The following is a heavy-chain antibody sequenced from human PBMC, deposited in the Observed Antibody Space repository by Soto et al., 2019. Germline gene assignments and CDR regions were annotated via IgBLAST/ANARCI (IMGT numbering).Heavy chain of an antibody. Sequence: QVQLQQWGAGLLKPSETLSLTCAVYCGSFSDYYWNWIRQPPGKGLAGIGAVNYLGNTNYSPSLLGRVTISIDTFKNQLSLELTSVTAADTAVYYCARSRNLDVLGQGTTGTVSS. J-gene: IGHJ6*02. D-gene: IGHD1-1*01. CDR3: ARSRNLDV. CDR1: CGSFSDYY. CDR2: VNYLGNT. V-gene: IGHV4-34*02.